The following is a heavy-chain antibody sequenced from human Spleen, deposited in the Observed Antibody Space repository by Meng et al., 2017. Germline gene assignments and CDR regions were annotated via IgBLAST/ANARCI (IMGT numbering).Heavy chain of an antibody. CDR2: INHSGST. D-gene: IGHD4-11*01. CDR3: ARGPTTMAHDFDY. CDR1: GGSFSDYY. J-gene: IGHJ4*02. Sequence: VQLQQWGAGLLKPSETLSLTGVVSGGSFSDYYWSWIRQPPGKGLEWIGEINHSGSTNYNPSLESRATISVDTSQNNLSLKLSSVTAADSAVYYCARGPTTMAHDFDYWGQGTLVTASS. V-gene: IGHV4-34*01.